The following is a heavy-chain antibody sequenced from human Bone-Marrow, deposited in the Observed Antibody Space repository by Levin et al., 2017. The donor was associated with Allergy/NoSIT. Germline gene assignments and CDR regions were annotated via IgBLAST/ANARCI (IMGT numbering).Heavy chain of an antibody. CDR3: ARVDVAVTATPFDL. J-gene: IGHJ2*01. D-gene: IGHD2-21*02. V-gene: IGHV4-34*01. CDR1: GGSLGDNY. CDR2: INHSGYT. Sequence: SETLSLTCAVYGGSLGDNYWTWIRQPPGKGLEWIGEINHSGYTKYNPSLKSRVTISVDTSKNQFSLKLTSVTAADTSVYYCARVDVAVTATPFDLWGRGSLVTVSS.